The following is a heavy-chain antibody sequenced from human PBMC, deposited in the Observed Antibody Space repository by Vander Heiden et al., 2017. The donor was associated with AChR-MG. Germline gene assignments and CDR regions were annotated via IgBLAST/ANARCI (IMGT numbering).Heavy chain of an antibody. CDR2: IRSKAYGGTT. CDR1: GFTSGDYA. V-gene: IGHV3-49*05. Sequence: VQLAASGGGLVKTGRSLRLSCTASGFTSGDYAMSWFRQAPGKGLEWVGFIRSKAYGGTTEYAASVKGRFTISRDDSKSIAYLQMNSLKTEDTAVYYCTRDGYRKMVAKPSWGQGTLVTVSS. D-gene: IGHD5-12*01. J-gene: IGHJ4*02. CDR3: TRDGYRKMVAKPS.